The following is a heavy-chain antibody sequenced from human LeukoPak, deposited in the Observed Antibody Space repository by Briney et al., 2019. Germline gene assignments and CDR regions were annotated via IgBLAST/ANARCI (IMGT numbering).Heavy chain of an antibody. Sequence: KLGESLKISCKGSGYDFNSYWIGWVRQMPGKGLEWMGVIYPDDSRTRYSPSFQGQVAISVDKSITTAYLQWSSLKASDTAMYYCVLSVRSGRGNWFDPWGQGTLVTVSS. CDR2: IYPDDSRT. J-gene: IGHJ5*02. D-gene: IGHD3-10*01. CDR1: GYDFNSYW. CDR3: VLSVRSGRGNWFDP. V-gene: IGHV5-51*01.